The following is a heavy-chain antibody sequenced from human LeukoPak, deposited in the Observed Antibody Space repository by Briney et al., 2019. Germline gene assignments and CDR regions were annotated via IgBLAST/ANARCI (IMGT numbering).Heavy chain of an antibody. D-gene: IGHD1-26*01. CDR3: ARASGTYRSFDY. CDR2: IYYSGTT. CDR1: GGSISSYY. Sequence: SETLSLTCTVSGGSISSYYWSWIRQPPGKGLEWIGYIYYSGTTDYNPSLKSRVTISVDTSNNQFSLKVSSVTAADTAVYYCARASGTYRSFDYWGQGTLVTVSS. V-gene: IGHV4-59*01. J-gene: IGHJ4*02.